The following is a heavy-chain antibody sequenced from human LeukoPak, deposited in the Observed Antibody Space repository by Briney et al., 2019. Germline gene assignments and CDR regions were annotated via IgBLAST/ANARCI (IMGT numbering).Heavy chain of an antibody. D-gene: IGHD3-16*01. Sequence: GASVKVSFKASGGTFSRYGISWVRPAPGQGLEWIGRIIPILGITNYAQKFQGRVTITADKSTTTAYMELSSLRSEDTAVYFCARGFESSTSYVSDFDFWGQGSVVTVSS. CDR3: ARGFESSTSYVSDFDF. CDR1: GGTFSRYG. CDR2: IIPILGIT. J-gene: IGHJ4*02. V-gene: IGHV1-69*04.